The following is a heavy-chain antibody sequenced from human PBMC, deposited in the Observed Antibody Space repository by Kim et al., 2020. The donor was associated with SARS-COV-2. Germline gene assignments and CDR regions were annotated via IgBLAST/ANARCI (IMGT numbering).Heavy chain of an antibody. Sequence: SETLSLTCAVYGGSFSGYYWSWIRQPPGKGLEWIGEINHSGSTNYNPSLKSRVTISVDTSKNQFSLKLSSVTAADTAVYYCARCVLRGWFDPWGQGTLVTVSS. CDR3: ARCVLRGWFDP. J-gene: IGHJ5*02. D-gene: IGHD1-26*01. CDR2: INHSGST. V-gene: IGHV4-34*01. CDR1: GGSFSGYY.